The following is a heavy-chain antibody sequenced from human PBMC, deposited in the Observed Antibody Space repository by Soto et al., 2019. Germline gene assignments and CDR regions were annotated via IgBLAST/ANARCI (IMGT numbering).Heavy chain of an antibody. D-gene: IGHD2-2*01. CDR1: GFTFSSYG. Sequence: PGGSLRLSCAASGFTFSSYGMHWVRQAPGKGLEWVAVMWYDGSNKYYADSVKGRFTISRDNSKNTLYLQMNSLRAEDTAVYYCARLPIEGYYYYGMDVWGQGTTVTVSS. J-gene: IGHJ6*02. CDR2: MWYDGSNK. V-gene: IGHV3-33*08. CDR3: ARLPIEGYYYYGMDV.